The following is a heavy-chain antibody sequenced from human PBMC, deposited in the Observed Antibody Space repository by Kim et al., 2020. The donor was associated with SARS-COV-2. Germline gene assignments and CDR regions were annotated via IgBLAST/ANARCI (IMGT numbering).Heavy chain of an antibody. V-gene: IGHV1-8*01. CDR1: GYTFTSYD. D-gene: IGHD4-17*01. CDR2: MNPNSGNT. Sequence: ASVKVSCKASGYTFTSYDINWVRQATGQGLEWMGWMNPNSGNTGYAQKFQGRVTMTRNTSISTAYMELSSLRSEDTAVYYCAVNYGDYGDYYYGMDVWGQGTTVTVSS. J-gene: IGHJ6*02. CDR3: AVNYGDYGDYYYGMDV.